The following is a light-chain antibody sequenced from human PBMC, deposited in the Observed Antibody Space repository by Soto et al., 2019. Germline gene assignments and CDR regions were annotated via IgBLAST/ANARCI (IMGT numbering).Light chain of an antibody. CDR3: QQRSNWPPWWT. V-gene: IGKV3-11*01. J-gene: IGKJ1*01. Sequence: EIVLTQSPATLSLSPGERATLSCRASQSVSSYLAWYQQKPGQAPRLLIYDASNRATGIPARFSGSGSGTDFTLTISSLEPEDFAVYYCQQRSNWPPWWTFGQGTKVDIK. CDR1: QSVSSY. CDR2: DAS.